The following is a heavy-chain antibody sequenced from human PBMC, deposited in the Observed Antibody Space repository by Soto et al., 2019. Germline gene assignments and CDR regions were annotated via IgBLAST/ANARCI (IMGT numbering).Heavy chain of an antibody. J-gene: IGHJ4*02. D-gene: IGHD6-19*01. CDR2: IHSSGST. V-gene: IGHV4-39*01. CDR3: GRRVRIAVAPFD. Sequence: HLQLQESGPGLVKPSETLSLTCSASGGSISSSSYFWDWIRQPPGKGLKWIASIHSSGSTYYNPPLKLRVTISINTYKNQSPLKLSSVTAAETAEYYRGRRVRIAVAPFDWGQGTLVTVSS. CDR1: GGSISSSSYF.